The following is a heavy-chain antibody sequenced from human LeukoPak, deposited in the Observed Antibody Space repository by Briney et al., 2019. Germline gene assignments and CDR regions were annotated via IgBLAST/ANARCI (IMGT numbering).Heavy chain of an antibody. CDR1: GGSISSGSYY. CDR2: IFYRGST. Sequence: SETLSLTCTVSGGSISSGSYYWGWIRQPPGKGLEWIGSIFYRGSTYYNPSLKSRVTISVDTSKNQFSLKLTSVTAADTAVYYCARAPRKGFCSSTTCYADNWFDPWGRGTLVTVSS. CDR3: ARAPRKGFCSSTTCYADNWFDP. J-gene: IGHJ5*02. V-gene: IGHV4-39*07. D-gene: IGHD2-2*01.